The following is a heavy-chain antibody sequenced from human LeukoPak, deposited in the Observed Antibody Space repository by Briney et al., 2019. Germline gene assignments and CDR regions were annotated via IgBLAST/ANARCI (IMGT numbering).Heavy chain of an antibody. Sequence: GSLRLSCAASGFTFSRCSMSWVRQAPGKGLEWVAYITQDGSEKYYVDSVKGRFTISRDNAENSLYLQMNSLRAEDTALYYCARGLLEWPDDYWGQGTLVTVSS. CDR1: GFTFSRCS. J-gene: IGHJ4*02. CDR3: ARGLLEWPDDY. V-gene: IGHV3-7*01. D-gene: IGHD3-3*01. CDR2: ITQDGSEK.